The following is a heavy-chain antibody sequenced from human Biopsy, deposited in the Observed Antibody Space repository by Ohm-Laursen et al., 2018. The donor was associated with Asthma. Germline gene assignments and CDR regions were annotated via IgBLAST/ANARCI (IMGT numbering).Heavy chain of an antibody. CDR2: ISVYNGNT. D-gene: IGHD3-10*01. Sequence: ASVKVSCKTSGYTFNSAGVTWVRQAPGQGLEWMGWISVYNGNTKVAQKLQDRVTMITDTSTSTAYMELRSLRSDDTAVYFCARAVDYSHYYGIDVWGQGTMVTVS. CDR3: ARAVDYSHYYGIDV. J-gene: IGHJ6*02. V-gene: IGHV1-18*01. CDR1: GYTFNSAG.